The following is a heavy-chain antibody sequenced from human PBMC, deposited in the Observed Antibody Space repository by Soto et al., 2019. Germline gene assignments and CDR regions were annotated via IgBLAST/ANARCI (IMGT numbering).Heavy chain of an antibody. D-gene: IGHD6-19*01. V-gene: IGHV5-51*01. CDR1: GFSFTTYW. J-gene: IGHJ3*01. Sequence: GESLKISCKGSGFSFTTYWIAWVRQMPGKGLEWMGIIYPGDSKTTYSPSFQGQVTISADKSISTAYLQWSSLKASDTAVYYCAYSTGWYRLDLWGQGTLVTVSS. CDR2: IYPGDSKT. CDR3: AYSTGWYRLDL.